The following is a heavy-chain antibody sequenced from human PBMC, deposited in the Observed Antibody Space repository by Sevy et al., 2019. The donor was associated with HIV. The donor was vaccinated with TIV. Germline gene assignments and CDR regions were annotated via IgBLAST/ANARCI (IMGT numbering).Heavy chain of an antibody. D-gene: IGHD1-1*01. CDR2: IRYDGSNK. V-gene: IGHV3-30*02. Sequence: GGSLRLSCAASGFTFSSYGMHWVRQAPGKGLEWVAFIRYDGSNKYYADSVKGRFTISRDNSKNTLYLQMNSLRAEDTAVYYCAKLFPFAYNWNDEGSDYWGQGTLVTISS. CDR3: AKLFPFAYNWNDEGSDY. J-gene: IGHJ4*02. CDR1: GFTFSSYG.